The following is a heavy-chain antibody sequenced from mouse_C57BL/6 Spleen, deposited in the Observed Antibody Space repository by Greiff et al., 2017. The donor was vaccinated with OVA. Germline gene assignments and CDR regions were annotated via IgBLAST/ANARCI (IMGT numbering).Heavy chain of an antibody. Sequence: EVKLVESGGGLVKPGGSLKLSCAASGFTFSDYGMHWVRQAPEKGLEWVAYISSGSSTNYYADTVKGRFTISRDNAKNTLFLQMTSLRSEDTAMYYCARDKLTGTKDFDYWGQGTTLTVSS. CDR3: ARDKLTGTKDFDY. V-gene: IGHV5-17*01. CDR1: GFTFSDYG. J-gene: IGHJ2*01. CDR2: ISSGSSTN. D-gene: IGHD4-1*01.